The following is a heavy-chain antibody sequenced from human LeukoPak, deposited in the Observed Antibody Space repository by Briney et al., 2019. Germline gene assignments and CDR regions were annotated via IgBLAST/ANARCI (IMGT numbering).Heavy chain of an antibody. CDR3: AKDRGVWGSYSYFDY. CDR2: IRYDGSNK. J-gene: IGHJ4*02. Sequence: GGSLRLSCAASGFTFSSYGMHWVRQAPGKGLEWVAFIRYDGSNKCYADSVKGRFTISRDNSKNTLYLQMNSLRAEDTAVYYCAKDRGVWGSYSYFDYWGQGTLVTVSS. V-gene: IGHV3-30*02. CDR1: GFTFSSYG. D-gene: IGHD3-16*01.